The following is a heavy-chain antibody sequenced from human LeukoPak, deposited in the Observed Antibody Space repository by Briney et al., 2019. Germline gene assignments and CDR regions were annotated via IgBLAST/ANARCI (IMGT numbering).Heavy chain of an antibody. J-gene: IGHJ4*02. V-gene: IGHV3-7*01. Sequence: GGSLRLSCAASGFTFSSYWMSWVRHAPGKGLEWVAKIKQDGSEKYYVDSVKGRFTISRDNAKNSLYLQMNSLRAEDTAVYYCARATSDSSGYVYFFDYWGQGTLVTVSS. D-gene: IGHD3-22*01. CDR2: IKQDGSEK. CDR1: GFTFSSYW. CDR3: ARATSDSSGYVYFFDY.